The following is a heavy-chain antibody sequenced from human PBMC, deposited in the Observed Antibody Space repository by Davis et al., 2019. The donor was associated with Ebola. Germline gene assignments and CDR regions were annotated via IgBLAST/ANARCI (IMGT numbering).Heavy chain of an antibody. CDR1: GFTFSTYA. D-gene: IGHD1-26*01. Sequence: GESLKIPCAASGFTFSTYAMGWVRQAPGKGLEWVSDSVKGRFTTFRDNPKNTLYLQMNSLRADDTAVYYCAKQRGVGAIDYDYWGRGTVVTVSS. V-gene: IGHV3-23*01. J-gene: IGHJ4*02. CDR3: AKQRGVGAIDYDY.